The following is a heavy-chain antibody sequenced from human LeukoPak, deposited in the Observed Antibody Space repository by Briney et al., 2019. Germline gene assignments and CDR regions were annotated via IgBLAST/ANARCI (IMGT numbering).Heavy chain of an antibody. J-gene: IGHJ5*02. CDR1: GGSISVDY. CDR2: IYNSGTT. CDR3: TRDSGTTGEVKFDP. V-gene: IGHV4-59*01. D-gene: IGHD3-10*01. Sequence: SETLSLTCTVSGGSISVDYWSWIRQPPGKRLEWIGYIYNSGTTNYNPSLKTRVTISADSSTNQFSLKLTSVTTADTAVYYCTRDSGTTGEVKFDPWGQGTLVAVSS.